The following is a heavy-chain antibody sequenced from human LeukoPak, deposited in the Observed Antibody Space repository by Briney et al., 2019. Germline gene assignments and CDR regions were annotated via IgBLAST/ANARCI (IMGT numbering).Heavy chain of an antibody. J-gene: IGHJ6*02. D-gene: IGHD3-9*01. V-gene: IGHV3-23*01. CDR1: GFTFSSYA. CDR3: ACWRELGYFDWLLYYYYGMDV. CDR2: ISGSGGST. Sequence: GGSLRLSCAASGFTFSSYAMSWVRQAPGKGLEWVSAISGSGGSTYYADSVKGRFTLFSDNSKNTLYLQMNSLRAEDTAVYYCACWRELGYFDWLLYYYYGMDVWGQGTTVTVSS.